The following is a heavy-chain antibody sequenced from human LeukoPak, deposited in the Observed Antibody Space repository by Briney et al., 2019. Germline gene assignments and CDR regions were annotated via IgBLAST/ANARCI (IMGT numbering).Heavy chain of an antibody. J-gene: IGHJ4*02. CDR3: ARALYSSGWLYYFDY. CDR2: IWYDGSNK. V-gene: IGHV3-33*01. CDR1: GFTFSSYG. D-gene: IGHD6-19*01. Sequence: GRSLRLSCAASGFTFSSYGMHWVRQAPGKGLEWVAVIWYDGSNKYYADSVKGRFTISRDNSKNTLYLQMNSLRAEDTAVYYCARALYSSGWLYYFDYWGQGTLVTVSS.